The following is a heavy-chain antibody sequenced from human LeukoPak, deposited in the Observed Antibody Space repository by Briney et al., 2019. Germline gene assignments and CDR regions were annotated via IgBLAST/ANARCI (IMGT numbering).Heavy chain of an antibody. V-gene: IGHV3-48*03. CDR3: ARIAAAGFNWFDP. Sequence: GGSLRLSCAGSGFTFSSYGMNWVRQAPGKGLEWVSYISSSGTIKHYADSVKGRFTISRDNAKNSLYLQMNSLRAEDTAVYYCARIAAAGFNWFDPWGQGTLVTVSS. J-gene: IGHJ5*02. CDR2: ISSSGTIK. D-gene: IGHD6-13*01. CDR1: GFTFSSYG.